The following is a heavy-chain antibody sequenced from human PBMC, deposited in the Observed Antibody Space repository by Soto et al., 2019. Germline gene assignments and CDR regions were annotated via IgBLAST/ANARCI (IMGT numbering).Heavy chain of an antibody. V-gene: IGHV1-69*12. CDR1: GGTFSTYA. J-gene: IGHJ4*02. CDR3: ASGIHLSLPRINNGYSV. D-gene: IGHD4-17*01. CDR2: IIPMFGTA. Sequence: QVQLVQSGAEVKKPESSVKVSCKAPGGTFSTYAISWVRQAPGQGLEWMGGIIPMFGTANYAQRFQDRVTITADQSTNTAYIELSSLRSEDTAVYFCASGIHLSLPRINNGYSVWCQGTLVTFSS.